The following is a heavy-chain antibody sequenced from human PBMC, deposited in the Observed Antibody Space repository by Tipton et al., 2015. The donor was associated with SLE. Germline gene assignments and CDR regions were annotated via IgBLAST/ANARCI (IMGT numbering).Heavy chain of an antibody. D-gene: IGHD3-3*01. CDR3: ARGYDFWTDCDY. J-gene: IGHJ4*02. CDR1: GYRFTTYG. V-gene: IGHV1-18*01. Sequence: QLVQSGAEVKKPGASVKVSCKTSGYRFTTYGVTWVRQAPGQGLEWVGWIRGDNGNTKYAQKVEGRVTMTTDTSTSTAYMELSSLRSDDTALYYCARGYDFWTDCDYWGQGTLVTVSS. CDR2: IRGDNGNT.